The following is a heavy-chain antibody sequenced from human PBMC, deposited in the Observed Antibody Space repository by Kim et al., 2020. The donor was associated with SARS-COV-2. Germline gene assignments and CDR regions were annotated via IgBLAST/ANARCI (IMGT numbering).Heavy chain of an antibody. Sequence: SETLSLTCTVSGGSISSGGYYWSWIRQHPGKGLEWIGYIYYSGSTYYNPSLKSRVTISVDTSKNQFSLKLSSVTAADTAVYYCARTDYYDSSGYIFFDYWGQGTLVTVSS. V-gene: IGHV4-31*03. J-gene: IGHJ4*02. CDR1: GGSISSGGYY. CDR2: IYYSGST. CDR3: ARTDYYDSSGYIFFDY. D-gene: IGHD3-22*01.